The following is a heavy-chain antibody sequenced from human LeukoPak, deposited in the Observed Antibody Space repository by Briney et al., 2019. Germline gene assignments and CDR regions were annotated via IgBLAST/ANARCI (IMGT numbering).Heavy chain of an antibody. J-gene: IGHJ6*03. CDR3: ARRVGRWFGERAYYYNYMDV. CDR1: GGSFSGYY. V-gene: IGHV4-34*01. CDR2: INHSGST. Sequence: RSSETLSLTCAVYGGSFSGYYWSWIRQPPGKGLEWIGEINHSGSTNYNPSLKSRVTISVDTSKNQFSLKLSSVTAADTAVYYCARRVGRWFGERAYYYNYMDVWGKGTTVTISS. D-gene: IGHD3-10*01.